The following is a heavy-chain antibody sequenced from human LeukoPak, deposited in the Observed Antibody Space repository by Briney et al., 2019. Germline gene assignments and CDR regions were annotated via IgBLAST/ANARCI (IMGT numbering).Heavy chain of an antibody. CDR3: AKSLLRVVWAYCGGDCYSFDY. CDR2: IIPIFGTA. Sequence: ASVKVSCKASGGTFSSYAISWVRQAPGQGLEWMGGIIPIFGTANYAQKFQGRVTITADESTSTAYMELNSLRSEDTAVYYCAKSLLRVVWAYCGGDCYSFDYWGQGTLVTVSS. D-gene: IGHD2-21*01. CDR1: GGTFSSYA. J-gene: IGHJ4*02. V-gene: IGHV1-69*13.